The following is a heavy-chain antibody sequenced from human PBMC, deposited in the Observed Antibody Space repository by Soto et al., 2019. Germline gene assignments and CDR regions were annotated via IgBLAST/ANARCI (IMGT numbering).Heavy chain of an antibody. J-gene: IGHJ6*02. CDR3: ARDSPPMDV. CDR1: GFTFSSYA. Sequence: PGGSLRLSCAASGFTFSSYAMHWVRQAPGKGLEWVAVISYDGSNKYYADSVKGRFTISRDNSKNTLYLQMNSLRAEDTAVYYCARDSPPMDVWGQGTTVTVSS. CDR2: ISYDGSNK. V-gene: IGHV3-30-3*01.